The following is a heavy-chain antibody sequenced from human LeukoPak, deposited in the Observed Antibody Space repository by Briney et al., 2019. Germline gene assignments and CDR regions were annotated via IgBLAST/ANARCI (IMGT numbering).Heavy chain of an antibody. D-gene: IGHD3-9*01. V-gene: IGHV1-69*13. CDR3: ARGLRYFDWYSAFDY. Sequence: ASVKVSCKASGGTFSSYAISWVRQAPGQWLELMGGIIPIFGTANYAQKFQGRVTITADESTSTAYMELSSLRSEDTAVYYCARGLRYFDWYSAFDYWGQGTLVTVSS. J-gene: IGHJ4*02. CDR2: IIPIFGTA. CDR1: GGTFSSYA.